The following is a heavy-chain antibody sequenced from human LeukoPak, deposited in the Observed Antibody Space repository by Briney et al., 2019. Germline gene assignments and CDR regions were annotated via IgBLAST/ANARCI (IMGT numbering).Heavy chain of an antibody. J-gene: IGHJ6*03. CDR3: ARAPSSNWSCSSTSCYYYYYMDV. V-gene: IGHV4-59*10. CDR2: IYTSGST. Sequence: SETLSLTCAVYGGSFSGYYWSWIRQPAGKGLEWIGRIYTSGSTNYNPSLKSRVTMSVDTSKNQFSLKLSSVTAADTAVYYCARAPSSNWSCSSTSCYYYYYMDVWGKGTTVTV. CDR1: GGSFSGYY. D-gene: IGHD2-2*01.